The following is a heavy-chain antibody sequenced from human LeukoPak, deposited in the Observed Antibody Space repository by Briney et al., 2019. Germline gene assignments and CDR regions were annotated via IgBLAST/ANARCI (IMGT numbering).Heavy chain of an antibody. CDR1: GGSISSSSYY. J-gene: IGHJ4*02. V-gene: IGHV4-61*05. Sequence: KTSETLSLTCTVSGGSISSSSYYWGWIRQPPGKGLEWIGYISYSGTTNYNPSLKSRVTISVDTSKKQFSLKLTSATAADTAVYYCARGDDYKSTLFDYWGQGTLVTVSS. CDR3: ARGDDYKSTLFDY. D-gene: IGHD5-12*01. CDR2: ISYSGTT.